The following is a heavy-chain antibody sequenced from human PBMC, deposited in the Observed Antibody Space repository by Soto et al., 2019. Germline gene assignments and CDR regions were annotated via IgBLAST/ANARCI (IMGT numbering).Heavy chain of an antibody. CDR2: IYYSGST. J-gene: IGHJ5*02. CDR1: GGSISSGGYY. V-gene: IGHV4-31*03. Sequence: QVQLQESGPGLVKPSQTLSLTCTVSGGSISSGGYYWSWIRQHPGKGLEWIGYIYYSGSTYYKPSLKSRVTMSEDTSKNPFALKVSSVAAAAGAVYSCARDGLLGYSRSWIGFDPWGQGTLVTVCS. CDR3: ARDGLLGYSRSWIGFDP. D-gene: IGHD6-13*01.